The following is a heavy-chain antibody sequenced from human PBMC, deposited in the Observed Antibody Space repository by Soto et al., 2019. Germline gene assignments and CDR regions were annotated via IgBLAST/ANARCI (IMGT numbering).Heavy chain of an antibody. V-gene: IGHV3-48*03. J-gene: IGHJ6*02. CDR3: ASLFRPMTGCSSTSCYTRGVYYYYYGMDV. CDR1: GFTFSSYE. Sequence: EVQLVESGGGLVQPGGSLRLSCAASGFTFSSYEMNWVRQAPGKGLEWVSYISSSSSYIYYADSVKGRFTISRDNAKNSLYLQMNSLRAEDTAVYYCASLFRPMTGCSSTSCYTRGVYYYYYGMDVWGQGTTVTVSS. CDR2: ISSSSSYI. D-gene: IGHD2-2*02.